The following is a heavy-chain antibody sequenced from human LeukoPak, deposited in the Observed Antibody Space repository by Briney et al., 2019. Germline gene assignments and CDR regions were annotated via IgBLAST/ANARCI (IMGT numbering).Heavy chain of an antibody. D-gene: IGHD3-10*01. CDR3: ARERRFGEFMGWFDP. CDR2: ISAYNGNT. J-gene: IGHJ5*02. Sequence: ASVKVSCKASGYTFTSYGISWVRQAPGQGLEWMGWISAYNGNTNYAQKLQGRVTMTTDTSTSTAYMELRSLRSDDTAVYYCARERRFGEFMGWFDPWGQGTLVTVSS. CDR1: GYTFTSYG. V-gene: IGHV1-18*01.